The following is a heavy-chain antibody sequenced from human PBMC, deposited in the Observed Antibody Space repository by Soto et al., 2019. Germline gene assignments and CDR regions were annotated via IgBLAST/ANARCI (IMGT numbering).Heavy chain of an antibody. CDR2: ISGSGGST. CDR3: AKAPKGTVWFGELQAGYYYYYMDV. D-gene: IGHD3-10*01. Sequence: GGSLRLSCAASGFTFSSYAMSWVRQAPGKGLEWVSAISGSGGSTYYADSVKGRFTISRDNSKNTLYLQMNSLRAEDTAVYYCAKAPKGTVWFGELQAGYYYYYMDVWGKGTTVTVSS. V-gene: IGHV3-23*01. J-gene: IGHJ6*03. CDR1: GFTFSSYA.